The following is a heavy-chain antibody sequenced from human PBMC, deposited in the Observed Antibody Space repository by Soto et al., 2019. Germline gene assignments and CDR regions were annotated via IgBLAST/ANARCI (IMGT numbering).Heavy chain of an antibody. Sequence: QVQLQQWGAAPLRPLETTSLTCGVSGGAFSGYYWSWICLSPGKGLEWIGAINDRGSLNYNPSRKMRVSISADTSMNDYFLNLRSVTAADPAVYSCARESHNILTGPRWVWYFDLWGRGTLVTVSS. CDR1: GGAFSGYY. CDR2: INDRGSL. CDR3: ARESHNILTGPRWVWYFDL. D-gene: IGHD3-9*01. V-gene: IGHV4-34*01. J-gene: IGHJ2*01.